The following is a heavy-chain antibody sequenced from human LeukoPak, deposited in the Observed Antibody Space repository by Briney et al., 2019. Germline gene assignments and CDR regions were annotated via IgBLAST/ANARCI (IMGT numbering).Heavy chain of an antibody. CDR1: GFTFSSYS. Sequence: PGGSLRLSCAASGFTFSSYSMNWVRQAPGKGLEWVSYISSSSSTIYYADSVKGRFTISRDNAKNSLYLQMNSLRAEDTAVYYCARGPFDYWGRGTLVTVSS. J-gene: IGHJ4*02. V-gene: IGHV3-48*01. CDR2: ISSSSSTI. CDR3: ARGPFDY.